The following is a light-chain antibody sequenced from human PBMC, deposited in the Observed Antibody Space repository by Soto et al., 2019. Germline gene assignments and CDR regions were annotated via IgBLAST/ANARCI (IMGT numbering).Light chain of an antibody. CDR3: LLDVSSPPWT. Sequence: EIVLTQSPGTLSLSPGERATLSCRASQSVSSSYLAWYQQKPGQAPRLLIYGASSRATGIPDRFSGSGYGTDFTLTISRLETEDFDVYYCLLDVSSPPWTFGQGTKVEIK. CDR2: GAS. J-gene: IGKJ1*01. V-gene: IGKV3-20*01. CDR1: QSVSSSY.